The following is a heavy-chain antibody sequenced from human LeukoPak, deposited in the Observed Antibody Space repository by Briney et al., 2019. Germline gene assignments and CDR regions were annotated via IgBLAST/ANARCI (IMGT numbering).Heavy chain of an antibody. CDR3: TSAIAVSGSDDAFDI. D-gene: IGHD6-19*01. CDR2: IRSKLNNYAT. V-gene: IGHV3-73*01. J-gene: IGHJ3*02. Sequence: PGGSLRLSCAASGFTFSGSPMHWVRQASGKGLEWVGRIRSKLNNYATAYAASVKGRFTISRDDQKSTAYLQMSSLKTEDTAVYYCTSAIAVSGSDDAFDIWGQGTVVTVSS. CDR1: GFTFSGSP.